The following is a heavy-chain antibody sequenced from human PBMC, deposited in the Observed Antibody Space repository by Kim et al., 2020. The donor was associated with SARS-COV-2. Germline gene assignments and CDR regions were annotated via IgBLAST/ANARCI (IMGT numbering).Heavy chain of an antibody. V-gene: IGHV4-39*01. J-gene: IGHJ4*02. D-gene: IGHD3-10*01. CDR3: ARVQSELLWFRVTTFDY. Sequence: SETLSLTCTVSGGSISSSSYYWGWIRQPPGKGLEWIGSIYYSGSTYYNPSLKSRVTLSVDTSKNQFSLKLSSVTAADTAVYYCARVQSELLWFRVTTFDYWGQGTLVTVSS. CDR2: IYYSGST. CDR1: GGSISSSSYY.